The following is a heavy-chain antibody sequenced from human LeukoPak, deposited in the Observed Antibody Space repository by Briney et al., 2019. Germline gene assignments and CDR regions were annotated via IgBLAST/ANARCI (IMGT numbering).Heavy chain of an antibody. CDR2: INHSGST. D-gene: IGHD6-6*01. V-gene: IGHV4-34*01. CDR3: AASIAALDV. J-gene: IGHJ6*04. Sequence: PETLSLTCAVYGGSFSGYYWSWIRQPPGKGLEWIGEINHSGSTNYNPSLKSRVTISVDTSKNQFSLKLSSVTAADTAVYYCAASIAALDVWGKGTTVTVSS. CDR1: GGSFSGYY.